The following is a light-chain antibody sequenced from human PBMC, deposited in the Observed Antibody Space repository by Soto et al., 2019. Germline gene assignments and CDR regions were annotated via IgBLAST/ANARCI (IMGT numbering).Light chain of an antibody. J-gene: IGLJ2*01. CDR2: AVS. CDR1: SSDVGRYNY. Sequence: QSALTQPASVSGSPGQSITISCTGTSSDVGRYNYVSWYQQHPGKAPKLVIYAVSNRPSGVSDRFSGSKSGNTASLTISGLQTEDQADYYCSSYTINSALGVVFGGGTKLTVL. CDR3: SSYTINSALGVV. V-gene: IGLV2-14*03.